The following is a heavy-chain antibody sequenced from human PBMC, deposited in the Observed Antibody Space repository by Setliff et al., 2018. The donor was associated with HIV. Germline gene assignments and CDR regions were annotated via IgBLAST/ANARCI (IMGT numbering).Heavy chain of an antibody. V-gene: IGHV1-46*01. Sequence: ASVKVSCKASGYTFTSYYMHWVRQAPGQGLGWMGIINPSGGSTSYAQKFQDRVTMTSDTSTSTIYMELSSLRSEDTAVYYCATGRIPGIPAVIVYWGQGTLVTVSS. CDR2: INPSGGST. J-gene: IGHJ4*02. CDR3: ATGRIPGIPAVIVY. CDR1: GYTFTSYY. D-gene: IGHD6-13*01.